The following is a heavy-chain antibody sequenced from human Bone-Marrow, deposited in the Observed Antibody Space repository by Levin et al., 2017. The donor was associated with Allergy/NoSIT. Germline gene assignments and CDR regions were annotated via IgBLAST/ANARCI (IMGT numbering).Heavy chain of an antibody. J-gene: IGHJ4*02. D-gene: IGHD5-12*01. Sequence: GGSLRLSCAASGFTFSSRSYYMSWVRQAPGKGLEWVANINYDGSEKNYVDSVKGRFTISRDNAKSSVFLQMNSLRVEDTAVYYCARSKWPEDCWGQGTLVAVSS. V-gene: IGHV3-7*01. CDR3: ARSKWPEDC. CDR1: GFTFSSRSYY. CDR2: INYDGSEK.